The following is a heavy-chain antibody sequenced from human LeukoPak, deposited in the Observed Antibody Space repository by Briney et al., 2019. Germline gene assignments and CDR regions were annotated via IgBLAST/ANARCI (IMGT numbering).Heavy chain of an antibody. J-gene: IGHJ4*02. Sequence: PGRSLRLSCAASGFTFSSYAMHWVRQAPGKGLEWVAVISYDGSNKYYADSVKGRFTISRDNSKNTLYLQMNSLRAEDTAVYYCAKDLQAPRLRLFDYWGQGTLVTVSS. CDR2: ISYDGSNK. CDR1: GFTFSSYA. D-gene: IGHD4-11*01. V-gene: IGHV3-30-3*01. CDR3: AKDLQAPRLRLFDY.